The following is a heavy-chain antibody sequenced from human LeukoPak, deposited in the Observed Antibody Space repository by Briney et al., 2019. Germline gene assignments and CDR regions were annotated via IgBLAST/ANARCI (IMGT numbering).Heavy chain of an antibody. CDR3: AGQNVPTPHDY. CDR1: GGSISSGSYY. Sequence: VKPSQTLSLTCTVSGGSISSGSYYWSWIRQPPGKGLEWIAYISTAGTTFYNPSLKSRVTISLDRSKNQFSLNLTSITAADTAVYYCAGQNVPTPHDYWGQGTQVTVSS. V-gene: IGHV4-30-2*01. CDR2: ISTAGTT. J-gene: IGHJ4*02. D-gene: IGHD2-2*01.